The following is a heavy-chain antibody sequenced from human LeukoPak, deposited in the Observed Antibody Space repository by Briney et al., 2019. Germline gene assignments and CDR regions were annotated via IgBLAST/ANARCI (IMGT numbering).Heavy chain of an antibody. Sequence: GGSLRLSCAASGFTFSSYSMNWVRQAPGKGLEWVSSISSSSSYIYYADSVKGRFTISRDNAKNSLYLQMNSLRAEDTAVYYCARDEDYYDSSGYYYPLFFDYWGQGTLITVSP. CDR3: ARDEDYYDSSGYYYPLFFDY. V-gene: IGHV3-21*01. J-gene: IGHJ4*02. D-gene: IGHD3-22*01. CDR2: ISSSSSYI. CDR1: GFTFSSYS.